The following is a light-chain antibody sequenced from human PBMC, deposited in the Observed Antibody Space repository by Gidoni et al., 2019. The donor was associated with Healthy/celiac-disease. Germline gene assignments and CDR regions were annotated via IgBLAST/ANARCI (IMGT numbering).Light chain of an antibody. Sequence: QSALPQPRSVSWSPGQSVTISCTGTSSDVGGYNYVSWYQQHPGKAPKLMIYDVSKRPSGVPDRFSGSKSGNTASLTISGLQAEDEADYYCCSYASSYTLVFGGGTKLTVL. CDR2: DVS. J-gene: IGLJ2*01. V-gene: IGLV2-11*01. CDR1: SSDVGGYNY. CDR3: CSYASSYTLV.